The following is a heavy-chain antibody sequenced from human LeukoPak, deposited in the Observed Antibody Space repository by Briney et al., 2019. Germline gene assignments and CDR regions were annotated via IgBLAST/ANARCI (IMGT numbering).Heavy chain of an antibody. Sequence: SETLSLTCAVSGGSISSGGYSWSWIRQPPGKGLEWIGYIYHSGSTYYNPSLKSRVTISVDRSKNQISLKLSSVTAADTAVYYCARHCSAETSCPLYYYYYYGMDVWGQGTTVTVSS. V-gene: IGHV4-30-2*01. CDR2: IYHSGST. CDR1: GGSISSGGYS. J-gene: IGHJ6*02. D-gene: IGHD2-2*01. CDR3: ARHCSAETSCPLYYYYYYGMDV.